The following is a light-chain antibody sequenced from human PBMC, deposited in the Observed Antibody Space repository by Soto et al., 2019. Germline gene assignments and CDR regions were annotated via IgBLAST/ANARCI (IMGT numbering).Light chain of an antibody. J-gene: IGLJ3*02. CDR3: ATWDDSLSAWV. CDR1: SYNIGKNL. Sequence: QSVLTQPASACGTPGQRVTISCSGGSYNIGKNLVYWYQQRPGTAPKLLIFKTDARPSGVPERFSGSNSGSSASLAISGLRSEDEADYFCATWDDSLSAWVFGGGTKVTVL. CDR2: KTD. V-gene: IGLV1-47*01.